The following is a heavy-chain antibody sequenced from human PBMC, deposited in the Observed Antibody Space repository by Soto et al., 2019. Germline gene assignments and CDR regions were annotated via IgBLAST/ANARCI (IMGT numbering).Heavy chain of an antibody. CDR3: ARGLIAAAGTGIIGFDP. Sequence: QVQLQESGPGLVKPSGTLSLTCAVSGGSISSSNWWSWVRQPPGKGLEWIGEIYHSGSTNYKPSLMSRVTISVDKYNNQFSLELSSVTAADPAVYYCARGLIAAAGTGIIGFDPWGQGTLVTVSS. D-gene: IGHD6-13*01. V-gene: IGHV4-4*02. CDR2: IYHSGST. CDR1: GGSISSSNW. J-gene: IGHJ5*02.